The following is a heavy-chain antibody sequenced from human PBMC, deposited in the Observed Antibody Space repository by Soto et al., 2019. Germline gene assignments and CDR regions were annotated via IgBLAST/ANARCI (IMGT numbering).Heavy chain of an antibody. Sequence: SGPTLVNPTQTLTLTCNFSGFSLSTKGVGVGWIRQPPGKALEWLGIIYWDDDKRYRPSLDNRLTITKDTSKNQVVLTMTNVDTVDTGTYFCAHLYAESGYDWRYDPWGQGTQVTVSS. CDR3: AHLYAESGYDWRYDP. CDR1: GFSLSTKGVG. J-gene: IGHJ5*02. V-gene: IGHV2-5*02. CDR2: IYWDDDK. D-gene: IGHD5-12*01.